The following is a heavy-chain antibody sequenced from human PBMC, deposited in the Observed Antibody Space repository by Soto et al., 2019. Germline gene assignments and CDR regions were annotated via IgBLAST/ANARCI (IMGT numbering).Heavy chain of an antibody. J-gene: IGHJ4*02. CDR2: TSWDDDK. Sequence: QITLKESGPALVRPAQTLTLTCAFSGFSLTTYDMGVAWIRQPPGKALEWLELTSWDDDKRYSPSLTDRLAVSKDASRKQVVLTITILDPGDTAPYFCAHAGYYDLLTCVNGGPGILVTVSS. V-gene: IGHV2-5*02. D-gene: IGHD3-9*01. CDR3: AHAGYYDLLTCVN. CDR1: GFSLTTYDMG.